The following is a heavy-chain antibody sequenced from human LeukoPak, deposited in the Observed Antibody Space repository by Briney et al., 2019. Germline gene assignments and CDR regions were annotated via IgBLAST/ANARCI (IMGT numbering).Heavy chain of an antibody. V-gene: IGHV3-15*01. Sequence: PGGSLRLSCAASGFTFSNAWMSWVRQAPGKGLEWVGRIKSKTDGGTTDYAAPVKGRFTISRDDSKNTLYLQMNSLKTEDTAVYYCTTPRGYSYGYYYYMDVWGKGTTVTVSS. J-gene: IGHJ6*03. D-gene: IGHD5-18*01. CDR2: IKSKTDGGTT. CDR1: GFTFSNAW. CDR3: TTPRGYSYGYYYYMDV.